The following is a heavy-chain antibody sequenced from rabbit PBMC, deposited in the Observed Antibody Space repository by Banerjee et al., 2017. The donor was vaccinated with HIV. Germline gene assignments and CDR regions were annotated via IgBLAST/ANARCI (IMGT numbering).Heavy chain of an antibody. V-gene: IGHV1S7*01. J-gene: IGHJ4*01. CDR1: GFDFSSYY. CDR2: IDPVFDTT. D-gene: IGHD4-1*01. CDR3: ARGDDSSGWGLYF. Sequence: QLKESGGGLVQPGGALKLSCKASGFDFSSYYMNWVRQAPGKGLEWIGYIDPVFDTTYYASWVNGRFTISSHNAQNTLYLQLNSLTAADTATYFCARGDDSSGWGLYFWGPGTLVTVS.